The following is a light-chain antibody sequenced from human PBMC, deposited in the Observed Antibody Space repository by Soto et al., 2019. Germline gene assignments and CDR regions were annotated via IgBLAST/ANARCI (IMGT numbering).Light chain of an antibody. CDR3: QQYGSSPRT. V-gene: IGKV3-20*01. CDR1: QSLSSSY. CDR2: DAS. Sequence: EIVLTQSPGTLSLSPGERATLSCRTSQSLSSSYLAWYQQKPGQAPRLLIYDASSRATGIPDRFSGSGSGTDFTLTISRPEPEDFAVYYCQQYGSSPRTFGQGTKVEIK. J-gene: IGKJ1*01.